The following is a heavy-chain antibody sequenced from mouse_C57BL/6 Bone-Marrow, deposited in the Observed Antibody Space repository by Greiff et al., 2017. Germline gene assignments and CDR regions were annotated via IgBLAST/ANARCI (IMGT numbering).Heavy chain of an antibody. J-gene: IGHJ2*01. CDR2: IDPSASYT. V-gene: IGHV1-69*01. CDR3: SALDY. CDR1: GYTFTSYW. Sequence: QVQLQQPGAELVMPGASVKLSCKASGYTFTSYWMHWVKQRPGQGLEWIGEIDPSASYTNYNPKFKGKSTLTVDKSSSTAYMHLSSLTSENSAVYYCSALDYWGQGTPLTVSS.